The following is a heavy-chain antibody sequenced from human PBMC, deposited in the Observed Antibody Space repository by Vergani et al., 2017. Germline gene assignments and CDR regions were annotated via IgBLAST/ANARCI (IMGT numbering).Heavy chain of an antibody. Sequence: QVQLVQSGAEVKKPGSSVKVSCKASGGTFSSYAISWVRQAPGQGLEWMGRIIPIFGTANYAQKFQGRVTITADEAPSTSYMGLSSLRSEDTAVYYWARVGVWPVVAAQGGGVDPWGQGTLVTVSS. V-gene: IGHV1-69*18. CDR2: IIPIFGTA. CDR3: ARVGVWPVVAAQGGGVDP. J-gene: IGHJ5*02. CDR1: GGTFSSYA. D-gene: IGHD2-15*01.